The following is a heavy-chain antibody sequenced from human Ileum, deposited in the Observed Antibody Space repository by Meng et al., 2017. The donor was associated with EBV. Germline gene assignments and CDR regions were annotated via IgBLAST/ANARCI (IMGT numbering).Heavy chain of an antibody. J-gene: IGHJ4*02. CDR1: GDSFSSSNW. CDR2: ISHSGST. D-gene: IGHD1-26*01. CDR3: AGASVGTTPGDY. Sequence: RLQESGSGLVKPSQTLSLTCSVSGDSFSSSNWWSWVRQTPGKGLEWIGEISHSGSTHYNPSLKSRVTISVDKSKNQFSLKLSSVTAADTAVYYCAGASVGTTPGDYWGQGTLVTVSS. V-gene: IGHV4-4*02.